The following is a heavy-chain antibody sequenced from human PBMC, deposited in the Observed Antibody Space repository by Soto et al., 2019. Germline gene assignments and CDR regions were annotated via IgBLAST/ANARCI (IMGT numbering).Heavy chain of an antibody. D-gene: IGHD3-22*01. J-gene: IGHJ4*02. CDR1: GDSISSYY. V-gene: IGHV4-59*01. CDR3: ALRSMAVVPEY. Sequence: QVQLQESGPGLVKPSETLSLTCAVSGDSISSYYCMWIRQPPGKGLESIGYLYYGRSANYNPSLKSRVTLSVDTSKNQCSLTLSSMTSADTAVYYCALRSMAVVPEYWGQGTLVTVSS. CDR2: LYYGRSA.